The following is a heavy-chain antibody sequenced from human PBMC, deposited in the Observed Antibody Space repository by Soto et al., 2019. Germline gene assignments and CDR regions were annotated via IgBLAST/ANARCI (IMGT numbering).Heavy chain of an antibody. D-gene: IGHD5-12*01. CDR3: ARSMGGGYDYVPGY. J-gene: IGHJ4*02. CDR1: GFTFSSYA. Sequence: QVQLVESGGGVVQPGRSLRLSCAASGFTFSSYAMHWVRQSPGKGLVLVAVISYDGSNKYYVDSGKGRFTMSRYNSKNTLYLQMTSLSAEDTAEYYCARSMGGGYDYVPGYWGQGTLVTVSS. CDR2: ISYDGSNK. V-gene: IGHV3-30-3*01.